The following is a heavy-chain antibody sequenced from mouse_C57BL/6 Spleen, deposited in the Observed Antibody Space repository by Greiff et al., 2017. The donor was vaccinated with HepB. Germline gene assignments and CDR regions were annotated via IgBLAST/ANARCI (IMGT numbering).Heavy chain of an antibody. CDR2: IWSGGST. J-gene: IGHJ3*01. CDR3: AREGIYYGSSGGFAY. D-gene: IGHD1-1*01. V-gene: IGHV2-2*01. Sequence: QVQLQQSGPGLVQPSQCLSITCTVSGFSLTSYGVHWVRQSPGKGLEWLGVIWSGGSTDYNAAFISRLSISKDNSKSQIFFKMNSLQADDTAIYYCAREGIYYGSSGGFAYWGQGTLVTVSA. CDR1: GFSLTSYG.